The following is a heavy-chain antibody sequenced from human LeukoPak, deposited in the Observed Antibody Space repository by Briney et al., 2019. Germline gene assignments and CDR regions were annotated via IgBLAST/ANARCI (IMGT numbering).Heavy chain of an antibody. CDR1: GFTFSSYA. Sequence: GGSLRLSCAASGFTFSSYAMSWVRQAPGKGLEWVAVIWYDGSNKYYADSVKGRFTISRDNSKNTLYLQMNSLRAEDTAVYYCAREVSYDFWSGPSPFDYWGQGTLVTVSS. CDR2: IWYDGSNK. J-gene: IGHJ4*02. CDR3: AREVSYDFWSGPSPFDY. D-gene: IGHD3-3*01. V-gene: IGHV3-33*08.